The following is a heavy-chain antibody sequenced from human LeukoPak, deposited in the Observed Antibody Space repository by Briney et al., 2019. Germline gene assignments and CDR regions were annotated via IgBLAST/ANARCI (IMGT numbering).Heavy chain of an antibody. CDR2: ISYDGSNK. J-gene: IGHJ6*02. Sequence: GGSLRLSCAASGFTFSSYGVHWVRQAPGKGLEWVAVISYDGSNKYYADSVKGRFTISRDNSKNTLYLQMNSLRAEDTAVYYCAKDHQWLVRNYYGMDVWGQGTTVTVSS. CDR3: AKDHQWLVRNYYGMDV. D-gene: IGHD6-19*01. CDR1: GFTFSSYG. V-gene: IGHV3-30*18.